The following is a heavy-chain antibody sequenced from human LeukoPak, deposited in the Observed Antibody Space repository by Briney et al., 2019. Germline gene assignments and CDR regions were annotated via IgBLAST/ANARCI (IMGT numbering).Heavy chain of an antibody. J-gene: IGHJ6*02. CDR3: AGPTTSLYGLDV. CDR1: GGSFSGYY. Sequence: SETLSLTCAVYGGSFSGYYWSWIRQPPGKGLEWIGEINHSGSTNYNPSLKSRVTISVDTSKNQFSLKLSSVTAADTAVYYCAGPTTSLYGLDVWGQGTTVTVSS. V-gene: IGHV4-34*01. D-gene: IGHD4-17*01. CDR2: INHSGST.